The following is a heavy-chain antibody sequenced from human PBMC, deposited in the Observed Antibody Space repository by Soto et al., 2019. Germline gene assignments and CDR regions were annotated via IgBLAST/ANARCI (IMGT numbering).Heavy chain of an antibody. V-gene: IGHV1-69*02. CDR3: ARGKVGATLPFDY. Sequence: QVQLVQSGAEVKKPGSSVKVSCKASGGTFSSYTISWVRQAPGQGLEWMGRIIPILGIANYAQKFQGRVTITADKSTSKAYMELSSLRSEDKAVYYCARGKVGATLPFDYWGQGTLVTVSS. J-gene: IGHJ4*02. CDR2: IIPILGIA. D-gene: IGHD1-26*01. CDR1: GGTFSSYT.